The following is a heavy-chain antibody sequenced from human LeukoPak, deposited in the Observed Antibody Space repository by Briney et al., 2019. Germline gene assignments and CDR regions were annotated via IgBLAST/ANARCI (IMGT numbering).Heavy chain of an antibody. J-gene: IGHJ5*02. CDR1: GYTFTSYG. CDR2: ISAYNGNT. CDR3: ARVGAADRSEWFDP. D-gene: IGHD1-14*01. Sequence: GASVKVSCKASGYTFTSYGISWVRQAPGQGLEWMGWISAYNGNTHYAQKLQDRVTMTTDTSTSTAYMELRSLRSDDTAVYYCARVGAADRSEWFDPWGQGTLVTVSS. V-gene: IGHV1-18*01.